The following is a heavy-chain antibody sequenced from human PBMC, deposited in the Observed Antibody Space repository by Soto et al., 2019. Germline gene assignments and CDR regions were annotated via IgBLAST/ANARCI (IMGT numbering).Heavy chain of an antibody. CDR3: ARYCSGGSCYYGMDV. J-gene: IGHJ6*02. CDR2: INHSGST. V-gene: IGHV4-34*01. Sequence: QVQLQQWGAGLLKPSETLSLTCAVYGGSFSGYYWSWIRQPPGKGLEWIGEINHSGSTNYNPSLKSRVTISVDTSKNQFSLKLSSVTAADTAVYYCARYCSGGSCYYGMDVWGQRTSVTVSS. D-gene: IGHD2-15*01. CDR1: GGSFSGYY.